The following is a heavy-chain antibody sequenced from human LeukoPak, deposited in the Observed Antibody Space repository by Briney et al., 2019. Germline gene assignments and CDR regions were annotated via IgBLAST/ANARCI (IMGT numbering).Heavy chain of an antibody. V-gene: IGHV5-51*01. CDR3: ARQSPLCSGCSCFGH. CDR1: GYSFTSYW. J-gene: IGHJ4*02. D-gene: IGHD2-15*01. Sequence: GESLKISCKGSGYSFTSYWIGWVRQMPGKGLEWMGIIYPDDSDTRYIPSFQGQVTISADKSISTAYLQWSSLKASDTAMYYCARQSPLCSGCSCFGHWGQGTLVTVSS. CDR2: IYPDDSDT.